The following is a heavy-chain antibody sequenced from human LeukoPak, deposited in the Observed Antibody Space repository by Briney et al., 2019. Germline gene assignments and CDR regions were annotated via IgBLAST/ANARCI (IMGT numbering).Heavy chain of an antibody. V-gene: IGHV1-8*02. D-gene: IGHD3-9*01. CDR3: ARAATDYDILTGYAYYMDV. CDR1: GYTFTGYY. Sequence: ASVKVSCKASGYTFTGYYMHWVRQATGQGLEWMGWMNPNSGNTGYAQKFQGRVTMTRNTSISTAYMELSSLRSEDTAVYYCARAATDYDILTGYAYYMDVWGKGATVTISS. J-gene: IGHJ6*03. CDR2: MNPNSGNT.